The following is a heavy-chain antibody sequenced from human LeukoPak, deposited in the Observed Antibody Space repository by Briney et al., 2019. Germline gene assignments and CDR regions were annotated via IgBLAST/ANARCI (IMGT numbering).Heavy chain of an antibody. V-gene: IGHV3-30*03. CDR3: ATLDAYYYDSRGDY. CDR2: LSYCGSNK. D-gene: IGHD3-22*01. Sequence: PGGPLRLSWAASGFTFSSYGRHWLRKAPGKGLEWGAVLSYCGSNKYYADSVKGRFTISRDNSKNTLYLQMNSLRAEDTAVYYCATLDAYYYDSRGDYWGQGTLVTVSS. CDR1: GFTFSSYG. J-gene: IGHJ4*02.